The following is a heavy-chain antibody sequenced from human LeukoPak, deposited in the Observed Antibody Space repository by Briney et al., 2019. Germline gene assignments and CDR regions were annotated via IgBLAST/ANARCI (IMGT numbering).Heavy chain of an antibody. V-gene: IGHV3-7*01. CDR2: IKAYGRKK. J-gene: IGHJ4*02. CDR3: ARVKYYGSGSYQRLFDY. D-gene: IGHD3-10*01. Sequence: PGGSLPHSCSASGLHFSNYWMSWLPQAPGKGLEWVANIKAYGRKKHYVDSVKGRFTISRDNAKNSLYLKVSGLRADDTAVYYCARVKYYGSGSYQRLFDYWGPGTLVTVPS. CDR1: GLHFSNYW.